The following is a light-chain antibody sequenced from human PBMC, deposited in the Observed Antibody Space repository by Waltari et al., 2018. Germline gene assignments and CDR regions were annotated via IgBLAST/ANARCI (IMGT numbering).Light chain of an antibody. Sequence: EIVLTQSPAIMSFSPGARATLSCRASQSVGTFLAWYQQRPGQSPRLLICDASYRATGIPARFSGSGSETDFTLTISSRQPEDFEVDDCQQRRNWRVTFCGGTRVQI. V-gene: IGKV3-11*01. CDR3: QQRRNWRVT. J-gene: IGKJ4*01. CDR2: DAS. CDR1: QSVGTF.